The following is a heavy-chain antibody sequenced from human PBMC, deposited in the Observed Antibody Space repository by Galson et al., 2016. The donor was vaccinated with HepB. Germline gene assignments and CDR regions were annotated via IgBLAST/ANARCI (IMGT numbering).Heavy chain of an antibody. CDR3: AWKTYCGGDCYGVRDV. V-gene: IGHV1-18*01. J-gene: IGHJ6*02. Sequence: SVKVSCKASGGTFSSYTISWVRQAPGQGLEWMGWISAYNRNTNYAQKLQGRVTMTTDTSTSTAYMELRSLRSDDTAVYYCAWKTYCGGDCYGVRDVWGQGTTVTGS. D-gene: IGHD2-21*01. CDR1: GGTFSSYT. CDR2: ISAYNRNT.